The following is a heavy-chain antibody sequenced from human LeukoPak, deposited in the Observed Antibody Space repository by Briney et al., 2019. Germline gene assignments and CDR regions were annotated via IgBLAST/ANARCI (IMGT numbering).Heavy chain of an antibody. Sequence: ASVKVSCKVSGYTLTELSMHWVRQAPGKGLEWMGGFDPEDGETIYAQKFQGRVTMTEDTSTDTAYMELSSLRSDDTAVYYCARDLGKKTRIAAAGFDPWGQGTLVTVSS. J-gene: IGHJ5*02. CDR3: ARDLGKKTRIAAAGFDP. CDR1: GYTLTELS. CDR2: FDPEDGET. V-gene: IGHV1-24*01. D-gene: IGHD6-13*01.